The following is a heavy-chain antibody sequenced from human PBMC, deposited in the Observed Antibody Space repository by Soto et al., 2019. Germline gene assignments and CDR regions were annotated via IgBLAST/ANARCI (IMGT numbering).Heavy chain of an antibody. CDR1: GFTFSSYS. Sequence: GGSLRLSCAASGFTFSSYSMNWVRQAPGKGLEWVSSISSSSSYIYYADSVKGRFTISRDNAKNSLYLQMNSLRAEDTAVYYCAFWGPNTYYYGSGSYLTPYYYYYMDVWGKGTTVTVSS. J-gene: IGHJ6*03. V-gene: IGHV3-21*01. D-gene: IGHD3-10*01. CDR3: AFWGPNTYYYGSGSYLTPYYYYYMDV. CDR2: ISSSSSYI.